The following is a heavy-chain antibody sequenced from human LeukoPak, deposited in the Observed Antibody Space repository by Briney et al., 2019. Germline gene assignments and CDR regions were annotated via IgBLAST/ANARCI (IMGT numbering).Heavy chain of an antibody. CDR3: AVQLTVSKHRRFDF. CDR1: GFAFSFYA. Sequence: PGGSLRLSCAASGFAFSFYAMHWVRQAPGKGLEWVSLISYDGGNKYYADSVKGRFTISRDNSTNTLYLQMNSLRAEDTAVYYWAVQLTVSKHRRFDFWGQGTLVTVSS. V-gene: IGHV3-30-3*01. CDR2: ISYDGGNK. J-gene: IGHJ4*02. D-gene: IGHD3-3*01.